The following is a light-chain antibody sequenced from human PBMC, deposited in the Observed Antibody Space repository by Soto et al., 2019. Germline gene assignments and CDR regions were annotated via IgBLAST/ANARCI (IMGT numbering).Light chain of an antibody. Sequence: DIQLTQSPSFLSASVGDRLTITCRASQDIRSSLAWYQQKPGKAPNLLIYTVSTLPSGVPSRFSGSRSGTEFPLTISSLQHEDVANYYCQQFNSSPFTFGGGTKVEI. CDR1: QDIRSS. V-gene: IGKV1-9*01. CDR3: QQFNSSPFT. CDR2: TVS. J-gene: IGKJ4*01.